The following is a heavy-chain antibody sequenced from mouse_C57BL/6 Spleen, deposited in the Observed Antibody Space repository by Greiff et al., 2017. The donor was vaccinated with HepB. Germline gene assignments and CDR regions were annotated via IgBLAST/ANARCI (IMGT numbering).Heavy chain of an antibody. V-gene: IGHV5-6*02. CDR1: GFTFSSYG. D-gene: IGHD2-4*01. J-gene: IGHJ2*01. CDR2: ISSGGSYT. CDR3: ARHRSPTMITTGSFFDY. Sequence: EVMLVESGGDLVKPGGSLKLSCAASGFTFSSYGMSWVRQTPDKRLEWVATISSGGSYTYYPDSVKGRFTISRDNAKNTLYLQMSSLKSEDTAMYYCARHRSPTMITTGSFFDYWGQGTTLTVSS.